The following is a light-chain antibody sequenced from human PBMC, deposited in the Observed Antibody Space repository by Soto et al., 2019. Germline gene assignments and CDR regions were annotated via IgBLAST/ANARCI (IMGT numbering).Light chain of an antibody. CDR2: EVP. V-gene: IGLV2-18*02. Sequence: QSALTQPPSVSGSPGQSVTISCTGTSSDVGSYNRVSWYQQPPGTAPKLIIYEVPNRPSGVPVRFSGSKSANMASLTISGLQAEDEADYYCASYTSSRVWVFGGGTKLTVL. CDR1: SSDVGSYNR. CDR3: ASYTSSRVWV. J-gene: IGLJ3*02.